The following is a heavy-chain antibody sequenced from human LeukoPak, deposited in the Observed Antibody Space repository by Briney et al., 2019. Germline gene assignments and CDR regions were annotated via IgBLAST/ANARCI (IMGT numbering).Heavy chain of an antibody. D-gene: IGHD1-1*01. CDR2: TGNKANSYTT. CDR3: CRDGGAEYDDYYFDH. V-gene: IGHV3-72*01. CDR1: GFTFNSYW. J-gene: IGHJ4*02. Sequence: GGSLRLSCAASGFTFNSYWMSWVRQAPGKGLEWVGRTGNKANSYTTDYAASVKGRFTISRDDSKNSLYLQMDSLKTEDTAVYYCCRDGGAEYDDYYFDHWGQGTLVTVSS.